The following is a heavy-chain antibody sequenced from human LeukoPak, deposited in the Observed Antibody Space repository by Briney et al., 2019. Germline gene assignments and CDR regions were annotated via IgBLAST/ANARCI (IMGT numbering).Heavy chain of an antibody. D-gene: IGHD3-3*01. J-gene: IGHJ4*02. CDR1: GFTFSSYG. Sequence: PGGSLRLSCAASGFTFSSYGMSWVRQAAGKGLEWVSAIGGSGSTTYYADSVKGRFTISRDNSKNTLYLQMNSLRAEDTAVYYCAKFSSWRFSDYWGQGTLVAVSS. CDR2: IGGSGSTT. V-gene: IGHV3-23*01. CDR3: AKFSSWRFSDY.